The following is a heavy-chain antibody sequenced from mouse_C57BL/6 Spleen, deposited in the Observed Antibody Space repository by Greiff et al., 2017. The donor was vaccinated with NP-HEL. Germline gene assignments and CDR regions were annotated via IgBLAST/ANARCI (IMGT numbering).Heavy chain of an antibody. Sequence: EVQLVESGGGLVKPGGSLKLSCAASGFTFSDYGMHWVRQAPEKGLEWVAYISSGSSTIYYADTVKGRFTISRDNAKNTLFLQMTSLRSEDTAMYYGARGGGGIYPLAYWGQGTLVTVSA. D-gene: IGHD2-1*01. CDR3: ARGGGGIYPLAY. V-gene: IGHV5-17*01. CDR2: ISSGSSTI. CDR1: GFTFSDYG. J-gene: IGHJ3*01.